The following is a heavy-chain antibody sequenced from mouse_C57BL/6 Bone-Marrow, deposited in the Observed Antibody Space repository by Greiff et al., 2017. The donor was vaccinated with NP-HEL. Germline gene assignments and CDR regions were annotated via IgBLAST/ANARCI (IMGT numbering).Heavy chain of an antibody. J-gene: IGHJ3*01. CDR3: ASDRGSRGFAY. Sequence: VQLQESGPGLVAPSQSLSITCTVSGFSLTSYGVYWVRRSPGKGLEWLGVIWGVGSTNYNSALKSRLSISKDNSKSQVFLIMNSLQTDDTAMYYCASDRGSRGFAYWGQGTLVTVSA. CDR2: IWGVGST. V-gene: IGHV2-6*01. CDR1: GFSLTSYG. D-gene: IGHD1-1*01.